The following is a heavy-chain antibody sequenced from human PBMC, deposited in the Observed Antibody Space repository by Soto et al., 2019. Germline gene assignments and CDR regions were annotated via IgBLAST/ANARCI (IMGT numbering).Heavy chain of an antibody. V-gene: IGHV5-10-1*01. J-gene: IGHJ6*02. CDR3: ASHQPITIFGVVITDYYYGMDV. CDR2: IDPSDSYT. Sequence: GESLKISCKGSGYSFTSYWISWVRQMPGKGLEWMGRIDPSDSYTNYSPSFQGHVTISADKSISTAYLQWSSLKASDTAMYYYASHQPITIFGVVITDYYYGMDVWGQGTTVTVSS. CDR1: GYSFTSYW. D-gene: IGHD3-3*01.